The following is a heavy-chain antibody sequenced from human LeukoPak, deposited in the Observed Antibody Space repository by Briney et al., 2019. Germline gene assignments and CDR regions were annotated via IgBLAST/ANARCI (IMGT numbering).Heavy chain of an antibody. CDR2: INVGNGNT. CDR3: ARLTVTPYYFDY. D-gene: IGHD4-17*01. Sequence: ASVKVSCKASGYTFTSYAIHWVRQAPGQSPEWMGWINVGNGNTKYSQKFQGRVTITRDTSASTAYTELSSLRSEDTAVYYCARLTVTPYYFDYWGQGTLVTVSS. V-gene: IGHV1-3*01. CDR1: GYTFTSYA. J-gene: IGHJ4*02.